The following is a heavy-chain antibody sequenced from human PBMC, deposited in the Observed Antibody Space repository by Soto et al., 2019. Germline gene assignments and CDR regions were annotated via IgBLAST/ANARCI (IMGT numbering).Heavy chain of an antibody. V-gene: IGHV4-59*01. CDR1: GGSLDTYY. J-gene: IGHJ4*02. CDR3: ARARYNWNY. D-gene: IGHD1-20*01. CDR2: IYSSGST. Sequence: SETLSLTCTVSGGSLDTYYWTWIRQPPGKGLEWIGYIYSSGSTNYNPSLKSRVTMAVDMSKNQFSLKLTSVTAADTAAYYCARARYNWNYWGQGALATVSS.